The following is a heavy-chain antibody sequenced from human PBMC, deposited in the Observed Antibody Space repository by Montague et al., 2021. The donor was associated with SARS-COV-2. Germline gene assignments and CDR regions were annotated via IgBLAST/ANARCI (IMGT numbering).Heavy chain of an antibody. CDR3: ARSRENYNILTGYPYYFDY. V-gene: IGHV4-59*01. CDR2: LYYGGST. Sequence: SETLSLTCTVSGGSISSYYWNWIRQPPGKGLEWIGYLYYGGSTXXXPSXXXRVTISVDTSKNQFSLKLNSVTAADTAVYYCARSRENYNILTGYPYYFDYWGQGTLVTVSS. D-gene: IGHD3-9*01. CDR1: GGSISSYY. J-gene: IGHJ4*02.